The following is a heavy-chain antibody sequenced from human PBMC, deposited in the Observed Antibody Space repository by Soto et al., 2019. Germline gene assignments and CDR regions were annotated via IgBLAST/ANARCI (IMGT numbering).Heavy chain of an antibody. D-gene: IGHD2-2*01. CDR3: SRVPPLAPFVVVPAARGAFNI. V-gene: IGHV1-69*04. J-gene: IGHJ3*02. Sequence: GASVKVSCKASGGTFSSYAISWVRQAPGQGLEWMGRIIPILGIANYAQKFQGRVTITADKSTSTAYMELSSLRSEDTAVYYCSRVPPLAPFVVVPAARGAFNIWGQGKMVPVS. CDR1: GGTFSSYA. CDR2: IIPILGIA.